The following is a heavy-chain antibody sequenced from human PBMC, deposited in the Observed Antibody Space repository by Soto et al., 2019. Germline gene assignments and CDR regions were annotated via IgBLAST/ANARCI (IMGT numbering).Heavy chain of an antibody. CDR1: VYIFTSYW. CDR3: ARRKSSGWYTGGYFDY. V-gene: IGHV5-51*01. J-gene: IGHJ4*02. D-gene: IGHD6-19*01. Sequence: VESLKLSCTGSVYIFTSYWIGWLRQMPWKGLELMGIIYPGDSDTRYSPSFQGQVTISADKSISTAYLQWSSLKASDTAMYYCARRKSSGWYTGGYFDYWGQGTLVTVSS. CDR2: IYPGDSDT.